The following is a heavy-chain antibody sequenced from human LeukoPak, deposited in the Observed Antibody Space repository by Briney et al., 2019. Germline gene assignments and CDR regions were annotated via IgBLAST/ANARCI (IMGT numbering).Heavy chain of an antibody. V-gene: IGHV3-15*01. CDR3: TQGVAKAYS. J-gene: IGHJ4*02. CDR2: IKSKSDGGTT. Sequence: PGGSLRLSCAASGFTVSSNYMSWVRQAPGKGLEWVGRIKSKSDGGTTDFAAPVKGRFTMSRDDSENTVSLQMNSLKIEDTAVYFCTQGVAKAYSWGQGTLVAVSS. CDR1: GFTVSSNY. D-gene: IGHD5-12*01.